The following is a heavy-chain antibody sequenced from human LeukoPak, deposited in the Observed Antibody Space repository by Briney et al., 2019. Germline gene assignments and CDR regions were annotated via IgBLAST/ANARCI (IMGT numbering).Heavy chain of an antibody. Sequence: SETLSLTCAVYGGSFSGYYWSWIRQPPGKGLEWIGETNHSGSTNYNPSLKSRVTISVDTSKNQFSLKLSSVTAADTAVYYCARVYFPYYDILTGYPFGDYFDYWGQGTLVTVSS. CDR2: TNHSGST. J-gene: IGHJ4*02. CDR3: ARVYFPYYDILTGYPFGDYFDY. D-gene: IGHD3-9*01. CDR1: GGSFSGYY. V-gene: IGHV4-34*01.